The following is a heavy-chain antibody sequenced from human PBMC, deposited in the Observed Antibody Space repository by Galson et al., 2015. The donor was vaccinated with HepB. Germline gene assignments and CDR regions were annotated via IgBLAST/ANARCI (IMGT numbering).Heavy chain of an antibody. J-gene: IGHJ4*02. CDR3: TIHYDFWSGPFDY. CDR2: IRSKANSYAT. Sequence: SLRLSCAASGFTFSGSAMHWVRQASGKGLEWVGRIRSKANSYATAYAASVKGRFTISRDDSKNTAYLQMNSLKTEDTAVYYCTIHYDFWSGPFDYWGQGTLVTVSS. CDR1: GFTFSGSA. V-gene: IGHV3-73*01. D-gene: IGHD3-3*01.